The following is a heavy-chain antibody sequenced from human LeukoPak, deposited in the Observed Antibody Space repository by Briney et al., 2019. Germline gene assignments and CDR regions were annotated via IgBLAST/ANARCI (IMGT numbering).Heavy chain of an antibody. CDR1: GYTFTGYY. J-gene: IGHJ3*02. Sequence: ASVKVSCKASGYTFTGYYIHWMRQAPGQGLEWMGRINPNSGGTNYAQKFQGRVTMARDTSISTAYMELSRLTSDDTATYYCARADAFDIWGQGTMVTFSS. CDR3: ARADAFDI. V-gene: IGHV1-2*06. CDR2: INPNSGGT.